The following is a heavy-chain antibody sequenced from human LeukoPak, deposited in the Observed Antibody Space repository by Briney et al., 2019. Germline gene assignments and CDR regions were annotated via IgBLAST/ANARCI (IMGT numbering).Heavy chain of an antibody. J-gene: IGHJ6*03. CDR3: AREGLSGYYMDV. CDR2: ISDTSTYI. Sequence: GGSLRLSCAASGFTFSSYEMNWVRQAPGKGLEWVSYISDTSTYIYYADSIKGRFTISRDNAKNSLYLHMNSLRAEDTAVYYCAREGLSGYYMDVWGKGTTVTISS. CDR1: GFTFSSYE. V-gene: IGHV3-21*05. D-gene: IGHD3-10*01.